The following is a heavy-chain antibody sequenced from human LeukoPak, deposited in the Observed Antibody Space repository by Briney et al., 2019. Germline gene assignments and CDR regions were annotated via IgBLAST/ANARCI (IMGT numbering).Heavy chain of an antibody. CDR1: GFTFSTSG. J-gene: IGHJ4*02. CDR2: IRYDGSNK. D-gene: IGHD2/OR15-2a*01. CDR3: AKGIVIVSATGVDY. V-gene: IGHV3-30*02. Sequence: PGGSLRLSCAASGFTFSTSGMHWVRQAPGKGLEWVAFIRYDGSNKYYGDSVKGRFTISRDNSKNTLYLQMNSLRAEDMAVYYCAKGIVIVSATGVDYWGQGTLVTVSS.